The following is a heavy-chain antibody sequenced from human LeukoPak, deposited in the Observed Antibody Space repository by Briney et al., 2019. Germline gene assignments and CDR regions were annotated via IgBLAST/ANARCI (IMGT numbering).Heavy chain of an antibody. Sequence: SQTLSLTCAISGDSVSSNSAAWSWIRQSPSRGLEWLRRTYYRSKWYNDYAVSVKSRITINPDTSKNQFSLQLYSVTPEDTAVYYCARTEAQLSDAFYIWGQGTMVTVSS. D-gene: IGHD3-16*02. J-gene: IGHJ3*02. CDR2: TYYRSKWYN. CDR3: ARTEAQLSDAFYI. V-gene: IGHV6-1*01. CDR1: GDSVSSNSAA.